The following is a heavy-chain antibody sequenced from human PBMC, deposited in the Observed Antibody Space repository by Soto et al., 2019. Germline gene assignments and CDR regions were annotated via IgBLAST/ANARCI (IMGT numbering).Heavy chain of an antibody. CDR2: IYSGGST. CDR1: GFTFSSNY. V-gene: IGHV3-66*01. CDR3: ARALGGPIYYYYYYMDV. J-gene: IGHJ6*03. D-gene: IGHD3-16*01. Sequence: GGSLRLSCAASGFTFSSNYMSWVRQAPGKGLEWVSVIYSGGSTYYADSVKGRFTISRDNSKNTLYLQMNSLRAEDTAVYYCARALGGPIYYYYYYMDVWGKGTTVTVSS.